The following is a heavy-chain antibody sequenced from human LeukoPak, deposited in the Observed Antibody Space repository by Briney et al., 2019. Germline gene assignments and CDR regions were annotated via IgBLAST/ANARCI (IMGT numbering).Heavy chain of an antibody. D-gene: IGHD1-26*01. CDR3: AREHTQYRGSPQRMGY. V-gene: IGHV3-21*04. Sequence: GGSLRLSCAASGFTFSSHTINWVRQAPGKGLEWVSSISGSSSYIYYADSVKGRFTISRDNAKNSLYLQMNSLRAEDTAVYYCAREHTQYRGSPQRMGYWGQGTLVTVSS. CDR2: ISGSSSYI. J-gene: IGHJ4*02. CDR1: GFTFSSHT.